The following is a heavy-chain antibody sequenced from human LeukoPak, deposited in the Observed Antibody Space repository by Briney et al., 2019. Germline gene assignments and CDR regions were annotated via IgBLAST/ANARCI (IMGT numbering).Heavy chain of an antibody. CDR3: ARRAGSYSHSYDY. Sequence: GGSLRLSCAASGFTFSSYSMNWVRQAPGRGLEWVSFIYSGGSTYCADSVRGRFIISKDNSKNTLYLQMNSLRAEDTAVYYCARRAGSYSHSYDYWGQGTLVTVSS. CDR1: GFTFSSYS. V-gene: IGHV3-53*01. D-gene: IGHD2-15*01. CDR2: IYSGGST. J-gene: IGHJ4*02.